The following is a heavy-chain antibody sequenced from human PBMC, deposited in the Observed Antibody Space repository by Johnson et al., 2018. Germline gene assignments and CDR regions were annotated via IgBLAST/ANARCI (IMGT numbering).Heavy chain of an antibody. V-gene: IGHV3-30*18. CDR2: ISYDGSNK. Sequence: QVQLVESGGGVVQPGRSLRLSCAASGFTFSSYGMHWVRQAPGKGLEWVAVISYDGSNKYYADSVKGRFTISRDNSKNTLYLQMNSLRAEDTAVYYCAKSGSYGVYYYYYGMDVWGQGTTVTVSS. D-gene: IGHD3-10*01. CDR1: GFTFSSYG. J-gene: IGHJ6*02. CDR3: AKSGSYGVYYYYYGMDV.